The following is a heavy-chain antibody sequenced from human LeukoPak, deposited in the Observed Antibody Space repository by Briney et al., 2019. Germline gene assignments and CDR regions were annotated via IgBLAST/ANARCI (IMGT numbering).Heavy chain of an antibody. V-gene: IGHV5-51*01. CDR1: GYSFTSYW. J-gene: IGHJ6*02. CDR2: IYPGDSDT. Sequence: GESLKISCKGSGYSFTSYWIGWVRQMPGKGLEWMGIIYPGDSDTRYSPSFQGQVTISADKSISTAYLQWSSLKASDTAMYYCAREVLWFGELSLRAYGMDVWGQGTTVTVSS. D-gene: IGHD3-10*01. CDR3: AREVLWFGELSLRAYGMDV.